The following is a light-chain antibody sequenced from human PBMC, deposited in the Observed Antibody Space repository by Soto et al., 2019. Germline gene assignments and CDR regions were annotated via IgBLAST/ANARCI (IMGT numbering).Light chain of an antibody. CDR2: DVT. CDR1: SSDVGGYNY. CDR3: CSYTSSSTKV. Sequence: QSALTQPASVSGSPGQSITISCTGTSSDVGGYNYVSWYQQHPGKAPKLLIYDVTNRPSGISYRFSGSKSGNTASLTISGLQAEDEADYYCCSYTSSSTKVFGGGTQLTVL. J-gene: IGLJ2*01. V-gene: IGLV2-14*01.